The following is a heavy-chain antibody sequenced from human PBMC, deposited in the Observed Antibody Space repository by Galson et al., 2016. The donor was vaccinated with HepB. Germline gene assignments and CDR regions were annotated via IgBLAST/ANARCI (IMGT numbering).Heavy chain of an antibody. V-gene: IGHV3-9*01. D-gene: IGHD3-22*01. CDR1: GFTFDDYA. CDR2: ISWNSGSI. CDR3: AKDSEGGYYYDSSGYSQLVYGMAV. J-gene: IGHJ6*02. Sequence: SLRLSCAASGFTFDDYAMHWVRQAPGKGLEWVSGISWNSGSIGYADSVKGRFTISRDNAKNSLYLQMNSLRAEDTALYYGAKDSEGGYYYDSSGYSQLVYGMAVWGPGTTVTVSS.